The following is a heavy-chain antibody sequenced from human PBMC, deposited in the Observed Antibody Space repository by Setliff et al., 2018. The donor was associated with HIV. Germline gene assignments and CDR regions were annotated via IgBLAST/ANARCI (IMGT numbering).Heavy chain of an antibody. V-gene: IGHV4-38-2*02. CDR2: IFNDGRT. Sequence: SETLSLTCSVSGFSINNGYYWGWIRQPPGKGLEWIGSIFNDGRTYYNPSLKSRITIPMDTSTNQFSLKLSSVTAADTAVYFCARHFPSISLFFGDPGPFDRWGQGALVTVSS. CDR3: ARHFPSISLFFGDPGPFDR. J-gene: IGHJ4*02. CDR1: GFSINNGYY. D-gene: IGHD3-10*01.